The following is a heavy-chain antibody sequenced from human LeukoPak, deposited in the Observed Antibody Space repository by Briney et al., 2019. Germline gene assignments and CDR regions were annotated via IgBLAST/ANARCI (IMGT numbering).Heavy chain of an antibody. J-gene: IGHJ4*02. CDR1: GGSISTYH. CDR2: MQSTGNS. D-gene: IGHD5-18*01. V-gene: IGHV4-59*01. Sequence: SETLSLTCTVSGGSISTYHWNWIRKSPGKGLEWIGYMQSTGNSNYNPSLKSRVTMSVDMSRNQIVLNLSSVTAADTAVYFCARDKQHSYGRYFDHWGQGTLVTVFS. CDR3: ARDKQHSYGRYFDH.